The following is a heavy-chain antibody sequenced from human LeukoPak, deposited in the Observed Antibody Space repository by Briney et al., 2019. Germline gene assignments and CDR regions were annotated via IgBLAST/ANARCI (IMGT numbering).Heavy chain of an antibody. D-gene: IGHD5-12*01. Sequence: GASVKVSCKASGYTFTGYYMHWVRQAPGQGLEWMGWINPNSGGTNYAQKFQGRVTMTRDTSISTAYMELSRLRSDDTAVYYCARARERRGYSGYDYSGGWFDPWGQGTLVTVSS. CDR1: GYTFTGYY. CDR3: ARARERRGYSGYDYSGGWFDP. CDR2: INPNSGGT. J-gene: IGHJ5*02. V-gene: IGHV1-2*02.